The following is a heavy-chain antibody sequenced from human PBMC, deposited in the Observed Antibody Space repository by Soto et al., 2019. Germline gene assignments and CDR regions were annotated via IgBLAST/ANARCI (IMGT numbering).Heavy chain of an antibody. CDR2: ISGGSGTI. Sequence: GGSLRLSCAASGFIFSSYAMSWVRQAPGKGLEWVSGISGGSGTILYADSVKGRFTISRDNSKNTLHLQMNSLRVEDTAVYYCARVVATTQLIDYWGQGTLVTVSS. CDR1: GFIFSSYA. V-gene: IGHV3-23*01. D-gene: IGHD5-12*01. CDR3: ARVVATTQLIDY. J-gene: IGHJ4*02.